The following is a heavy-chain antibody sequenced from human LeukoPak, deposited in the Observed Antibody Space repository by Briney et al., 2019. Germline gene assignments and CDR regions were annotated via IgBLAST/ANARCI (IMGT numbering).Heavy chain of an antibody. CDR2: IYYSGSS. V-gene: IGHV4-59*01. Sequence: TPSETLSLTCTASGGSISSYYWGWIRQPPGKGLEWIGHIYYSGSSNNNPSLKSRVTISVDTSKNQFSLSLSSVTAADTAVYYCARYRGYSSSWGHEYCFDYWGQGTLVTVSS. CDR3: ARYRGYSSSWGHEYCFDY. J-gene: IGHJ4*02. CDR1: GGSISSYY. D-gene: IGHD6-13*01.